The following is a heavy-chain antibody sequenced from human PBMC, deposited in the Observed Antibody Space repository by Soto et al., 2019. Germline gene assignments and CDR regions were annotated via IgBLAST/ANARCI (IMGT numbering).Heavy chain of an antibody. J-gene: IGHJ6*03. D-gene: IGHD6-6*01. Sequence: GGSLRLSCAASGFTFSGSAMHWVRQASGKGLEWVGRIRSKANSYATAYAASVKGRFTISRDDSKNTAYLQMNSLKTEDTAVYYCTSYSSSPNYYYYYMDVWGKGTTVTVSS. V-gene: IGHV3-73*01. CDR1: GFTFSGSA. CDR2: IRSKANSYAT. CDR3: TSYSSSPNYYYYYMDV.